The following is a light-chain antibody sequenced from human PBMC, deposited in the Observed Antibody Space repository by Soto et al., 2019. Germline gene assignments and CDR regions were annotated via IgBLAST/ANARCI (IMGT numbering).Light chain of an antibody. CDR1: QSITTH. Sequence: DIQMTQSPSSLSASVGDRVTMTCRASQSITTHVNWYQQKPGKVPKLLIYAASILQSGVPSRFSGSGSGTGFSLTISSLQPEDFATYFCQQSYSTPTPPTFGQGTKVEIK. CDR2: AAS. CDR3: QQSYSTPTPPT. V-gene: IGKV1-39*01. J-gene: IGKJ2*01.